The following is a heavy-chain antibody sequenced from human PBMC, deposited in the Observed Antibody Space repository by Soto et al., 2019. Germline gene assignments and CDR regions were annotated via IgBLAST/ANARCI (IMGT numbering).Heavy chain of an antibody. D-gene: IGHD2-2*02. CDR2: ISAYNGNT. V-gene: IGHV1-18*01. J-gene: IGHJ1*01. Sequence: QVQLVQSGAEVKKPGASVKVSCKASGYTFTSYGISWVRQAPGQGLEWMGWISAYNGNTNYAQKLQGRFTMTTDTSTSTAYMELRSLRSDDTAVYYCARETRDCSSTSCYTIAEYFQHWGQGTLVTVSS. CDR1: GYTFTSYG. CDR3: ARETRDCSSTSCYTIAEYFQH.